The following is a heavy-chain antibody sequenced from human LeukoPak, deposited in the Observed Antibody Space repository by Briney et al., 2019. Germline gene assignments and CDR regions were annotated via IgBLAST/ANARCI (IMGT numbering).Heavy chain of an antibody. V-gene: IGHV3-11*01. CDR2: ISSSGSTI. CDR3: ASNFRDYDILTGYSPGWFDP. J-gene: IGHJ5*02. Sequence: GGSLRLSCAASGFTFSDYYMSWIRQAPGKGLEWVSYISSSGSTIYHADSVKGRLTISRDNAKNSLYLQMNSLRAEDTAVYYCASNFRDYDILTGYSPGWFDPWGQGTLVTVPS. D-gene: IGHD3-9*01. CDR1: GFTFSDYY.